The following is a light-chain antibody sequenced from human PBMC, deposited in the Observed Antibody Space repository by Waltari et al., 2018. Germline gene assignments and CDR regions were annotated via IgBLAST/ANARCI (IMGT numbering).Light chain of an antibody. V-gene: IGLV2-8*01. CDR3: SSYAGSNNLV. J-gene: IGLJ2*01. Sequence: QSALTQPPSASGSPGQSVTISCTGTSSDVGGYNYVSWYQPHPGKAPKLMISEVTKRPSWVPDRFSGSKSGDSASRTGSGLQAEDEADDYGSSYAGSNNLVVGGGTKLTVL. CDR2: EVT. CDR1: SSDVGGYNY.